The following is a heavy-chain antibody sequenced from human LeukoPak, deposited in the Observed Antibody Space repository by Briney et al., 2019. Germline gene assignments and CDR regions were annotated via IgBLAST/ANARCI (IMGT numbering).Heavy chain of an antibody. CDR3: AREDCSGGSCYSYY. CDR1: GGSISSYY. D-gene: IGHD2-15*01. J-gene: IGHJ4*02. V-gene: IGHV4-59*12. Sequence: SETLSLTCTVSGGSISSYYWSWIRQPPGKGLEWIGYIYYSGSTNYNPSLKSRVTISVDTSKNQFSLKLSSVTAADTAVYYCAREDCSGGSCYSYYWGQGTLVTVSS. CDR2: IYYSGST.